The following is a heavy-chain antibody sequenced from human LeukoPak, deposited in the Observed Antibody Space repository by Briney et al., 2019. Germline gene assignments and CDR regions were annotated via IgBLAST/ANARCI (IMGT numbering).Heavy chain of an antibody. Sequence: SETLSLTCTVSGDSISNGNHYWSWIRQPAGKRPECIGRIYTTGSTNYNPSLKSRVTISVDTSKNQFSLKLSSVTAADTAVYYCARVRAELWPLVYMDVWGKGTTVTVSS. CDR2: IYTTGST. D-gene: IGHD5-18*01. V-gene: IGHV4-61*02. J-gene: IGHJ6*03. CDR3: ARVRAELWPLVYMDV. CDR1: GDSISNGNHY.